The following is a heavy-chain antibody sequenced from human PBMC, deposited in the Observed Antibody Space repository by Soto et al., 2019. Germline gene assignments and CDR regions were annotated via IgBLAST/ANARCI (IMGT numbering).Heavy chain of an antibody. CDR1: GFTVSAYY. CDR3: AGGSKDSYPGSRIFDF. Sequence: GGSLRLSCAASGFTVSAYYMIWVRQAPGKGLEWVSVITDTGGDAKYADSVRGRFTISRDNSKKTLYLQMSSLRADDSAVYFCAGGSKDSYPGSRIFDFWGRGTLVTVSS. V-gene: IGHV3-53*01. CDR2: ITDTGGDA. J-gene: IGHJ4*02. D-gene: IGHD3-10*01.